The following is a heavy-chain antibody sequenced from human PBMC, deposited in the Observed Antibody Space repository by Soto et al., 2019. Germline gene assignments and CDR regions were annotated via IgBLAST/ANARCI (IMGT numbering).Heavy chain of an antibody. Sequence: SVKVSCKASGGTFSSYAISWVRQTPGQVLEWMGGIIPIFGTANYAQKFQGRVTITADESTSTAYMELSSLRSEDTAVYYCARATPYYDMLTGLDYWGQGTLVTVSS. CDR3: ARATPYYDMLTGLDY. CDR2: IIPIFGTA. CDR1: GGTFSSYA. V-gene: IGHV1-69*13. D-gene: IGHD3-9*01. J-gene: IGHJ4*02.